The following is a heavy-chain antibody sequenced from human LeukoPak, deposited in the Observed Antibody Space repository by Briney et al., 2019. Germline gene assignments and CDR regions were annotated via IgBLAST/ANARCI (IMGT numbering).Heavy chain of an antibody. D-gene: IGHD1-1*01. J-gene: IGHJ3*02. Sequence: AGGSLRLSCAASGFTFGNAWMSWVRQAPGKGLEWVAVISYDGSNKYYADSVKGRFTISRDNSKNTLYLQMNSLRAEDTAVYYCATSVQDAFDIWGQGTMVTVSS. CDR3: ATSVQDAFDI. V-gene: IGHV3-30*03. CDR2: ISYDGSNK. CDR1: GFTFGNAW.